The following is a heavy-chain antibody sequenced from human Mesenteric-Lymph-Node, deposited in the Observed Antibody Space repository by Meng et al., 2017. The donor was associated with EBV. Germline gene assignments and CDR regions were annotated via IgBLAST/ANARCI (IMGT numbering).Heavy chain of an antibody. CDR2: ILYSGTP. CDR3: SSTRSGYGYYYAMDV. D-gene: IGHD5-12*01. J-gene: IGHJ6*02. CDR1: GGSISSTNYY. V-gene: IGHV4-30-4*01. Sequence: QVQLQESGPGLVQPSQTLSVTCAVSGGSISSTNYYWSWIRQPPGKGLEWIGYILYSGTPYYNPSFKSRVVMSIDTSKNQLSLNLTSVTAPDTAVYYCSSTRSGYGYYYAMDVWGQGTTVTVSS.